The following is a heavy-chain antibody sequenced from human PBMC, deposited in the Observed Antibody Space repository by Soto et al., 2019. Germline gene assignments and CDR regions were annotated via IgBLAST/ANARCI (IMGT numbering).Heavy chain of an antibody. CDR3: AKAMGYYYYYYGMDV. CDR2: ISWDGGST. J-gene: IGHJ6*02. V-gene: IGHV3-43*01. Sequence: EVQLVESGGVVVQPGGSLRLSCAASGFTFDDYTMHWVRQAPGKGLEWVSLISWDGGSTYYADSVKGRFTISRDNSKNSRYLQMNSLRTEDTALYDCAKAMGYYYYYYGMDVWGQGTTVTVSS. CDR1: GFTFDDYT.